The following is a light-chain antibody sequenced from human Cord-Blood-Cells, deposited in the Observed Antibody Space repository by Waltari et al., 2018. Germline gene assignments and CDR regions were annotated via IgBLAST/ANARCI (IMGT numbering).Light chain of an antibody. CDR3: CSYAGSSTWV. CDR1: RSDVGSYTL. J-gene: IGLJ3*02. V-gene: IGLV2-23*01. Sequence: QSALTQPASVSGSPGQSITISCTGTRSDVGSYTLVPWYQQHPGKAPNLMIYEGSKRPSGVSNRFSGSKSGNTASLTISGLQAEDEADYYCCSYAGSSTWVFGGGTKLTVL. CDR2: EGS.